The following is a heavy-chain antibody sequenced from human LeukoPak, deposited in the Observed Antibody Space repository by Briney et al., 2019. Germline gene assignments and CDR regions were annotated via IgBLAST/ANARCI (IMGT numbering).Heavy chain of an antibody. CDR2: INPNSGGT. V-gene: IGHV1-2*02. D-gene: IGHD3-10*01. J-gene: IGHJ3*02. CDR3: ARVLWFGAFDI. Sequence: HVASVKVSCKASGYTFTGYYMHWVRQAPGQGLEWMEWINPNSGGTNYAQKFQGRVTMTRDTSISTAYMELSRLRSDDTAVYYCARVLWFGAFDIWGQGTMVTVSS. CDR1: GYTFTGYY.